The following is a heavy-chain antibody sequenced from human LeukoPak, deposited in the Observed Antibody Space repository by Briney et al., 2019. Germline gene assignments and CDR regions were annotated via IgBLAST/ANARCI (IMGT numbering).Heavy chain of an antibody. CDR2: ISYDGSNK. V-gene: IGHV3-30*18. D-gene: IGHD5-18*01. CDR1: GFTFSSYG. J-gene: IGHJ4*02. CDR3: AKDLAGYSYGYEVDY. Sequence: QPGGSLRLSCAASGFTFSSYGMHWVRQAPGKGLEWVAVISYDGSNKYYADSVKGRFTISRDNSKNTLYLQMNSLRAEDTAVCYCAKDLAGYSYGYEVDYWGQGTLVTVSS.